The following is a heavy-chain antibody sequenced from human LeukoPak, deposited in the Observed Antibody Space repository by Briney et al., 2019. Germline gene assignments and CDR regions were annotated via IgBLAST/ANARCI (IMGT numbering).Heavy chain of an antibody. CDR1: GYTFTSYG. CDR3: ARDGSYSSSWFYNWFDP. V-gene: IGHV1-69*13. J-gene: IGHJ5*02. Sequence: VASVKVSCKASGYTFTSYGISWVRQAPGQGLEWMGGIIPIFGTANYAQKFQGRVTITADESTSTAYMELSSLRSEDTAVYYCARDGSYSSSWFYNWFDPWGQGTLVTVSS. D-gene: IGHD6-13*01. CDR2: IIPIFGTA.